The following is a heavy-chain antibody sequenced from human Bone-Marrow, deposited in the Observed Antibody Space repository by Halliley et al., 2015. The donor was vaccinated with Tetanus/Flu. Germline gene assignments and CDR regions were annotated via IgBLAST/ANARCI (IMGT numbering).Heavy chain of an antibody. Sequence: LGWVSFISGSSYTIYYADSVKGRFTISRDNTKNSLYLQMNSLRVEDTAVYFCASFDFRSVMMDVWGQGTTVTVSS. CDR3: ASFDFRSVMMDV. V-gene: IGHV3-48*03. D-gene: IGHD3-3*01. CDR2: ISGSSYTI. J-gene: IGHJ6*02.